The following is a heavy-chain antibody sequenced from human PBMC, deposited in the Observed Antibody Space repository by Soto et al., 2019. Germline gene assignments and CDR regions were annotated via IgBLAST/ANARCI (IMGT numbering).Heavy chain of an antibody. Sequence: QVQLVESGGGVVQPGRSLRLSCAASGFTFNNYGMHWVRQAPGKGLEWVALIWHDGSNKGYADSVKGRFTISRDNSKNTVNRQRNRRRVEDTAVYYCTRAAIRGELLDYWGQGTQVTVSS. D-gene: IGHD1-26*01. J-gene: IGHJ4*02. CDR2: IWHDGSNK. CDR1: GFTFNNYG. V-gene: IGHV3-33*01. CDR3: TRAAIRGELLDY.